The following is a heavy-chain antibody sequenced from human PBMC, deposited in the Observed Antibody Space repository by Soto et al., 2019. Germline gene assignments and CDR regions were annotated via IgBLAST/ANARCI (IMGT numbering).Heavy chain of an antibody. V-gene: IGHV1-69*06. D-gene: IGHD1-26*01. CDR1: GGTFSSYA. J-gene: IGHJ4*02. CDR3: ARDCQDIEGATVD. CDR2: IIPIFGTA. Sequence: QVQLVQSGAEVKKPGSSVKVSCKAYGGTFSSYAISWVRQAPGQGLEWMGGIIPIFGTANYAQKFQGRVTITADKSTSTSYMELSSLRSEYTAVYYCARDCQDIEGATVDWGQGTLVTVSS.